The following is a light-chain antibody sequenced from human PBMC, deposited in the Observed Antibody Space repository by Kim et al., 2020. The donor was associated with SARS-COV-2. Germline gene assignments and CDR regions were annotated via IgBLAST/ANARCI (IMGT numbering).Light chain of an antibody. V-gene: IGLV4-69*01. J-gene: IGLJ3*02. CDR2: VNSDGSH. Sequence: ASVKLTCILSSGHSSYAIAWHQQQPEKGPRYLMKVNSDGSHSKGDGIPDRFSGSSSGAERYLTISSLQSEDEADYYCQTWGTGIRVFCGGTKLTVL. CDR1: SGHSSYA. CDR3: QTWGTGIRV.